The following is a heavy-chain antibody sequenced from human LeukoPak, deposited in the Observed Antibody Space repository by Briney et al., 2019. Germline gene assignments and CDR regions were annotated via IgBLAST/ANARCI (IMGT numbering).Heavy chain of an antibody. CDR1: GYTFTGYY. Sequence: ASETVSYKASGYTFTGYYMHWVRQAPGQGLKWMGWINPNSGGTNYAQKFQGRVTMTRDTSISTAYMELSRLRSDDTAVYYCARGDSSVYYYWGQGTLVTVS. D-gene: IGHD3-22*01. J-gene: IGHJ4*02. CDR2: INPNSGGT. V-gene: IGHV1-2*02. CDR3: ARGDSSVYYY.